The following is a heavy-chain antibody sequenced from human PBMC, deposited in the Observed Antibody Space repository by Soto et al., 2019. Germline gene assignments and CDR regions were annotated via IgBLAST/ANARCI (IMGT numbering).Heavy chain of an antibody. D-gene: IGHD3-10*01. CDR1: GGSISSSNW. J-gene: IGHJ5*02. CDR2: IYHSGST. CDR3: ARTPKIWFGELLSNWFDP. Sequence: SETLSLTCAVYGGSISSSNWWSWVRQPPGKGLEWIGEIYHSGSTNYNPSLKSRVTISVDKSKNQFSLKLSSVTAADTAVYYCARTPKIWFGELLSNWFDPWGQGTLVTVSS. V-gene: IGHV4-4*02.